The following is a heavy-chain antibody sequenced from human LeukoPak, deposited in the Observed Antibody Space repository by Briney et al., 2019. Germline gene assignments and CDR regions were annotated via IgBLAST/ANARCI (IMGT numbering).Heavy chain of an antibody. V-gene: IGHV4-31*03. J-gene: IGHJ4*02. Sequence: SETLSLTCIVSGGSISSGDFYWSWVRQRPGKGLEWIGYIYYSGSTYYAPSLKSRVAMSLDTSKNQFSLKLTSVTAADTGVYYCVREPPVNCFDVWGQGTLVTVSS. CDR1: GGSISSGDFY. D-gene: IGHD4-11*01. CDR3: VREPPVNCFDV. CDR2: IYYSGST.